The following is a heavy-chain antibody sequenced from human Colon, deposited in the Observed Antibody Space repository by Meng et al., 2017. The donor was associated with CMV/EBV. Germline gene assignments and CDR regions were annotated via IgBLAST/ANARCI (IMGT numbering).Heavy chain of an antibody. CDR2: INVKDGNT. D-gene: IGHD2-15*01. Sequence: TFKHYGIAWVRQAPGQGLEWMGWINVKDGNTNYAENVQGRVTMTTDTSTSTAYLDLRSLRSDDTAVYFCARSLGYCSSGTCYTNWFDPWGQGTLVTVSS. V-gene: IGHV1-18*01. CDR3: ARSLGYCSSGTCYTNWFDP. J-gene: IGHJ5*02. CDR1: TFKHYG.